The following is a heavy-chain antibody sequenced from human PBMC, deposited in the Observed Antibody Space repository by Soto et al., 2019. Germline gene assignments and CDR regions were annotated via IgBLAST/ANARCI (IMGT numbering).Heavy chain of an antibody. J-gene: IGHJ5*02. CDR1: GGSISSSSYY. Sequence: QLQLQESGPGLVKPSETLSLTCTVSGGSISSSSYYWGWIRQPPGKGLEWIGSIYYSGSTYYNPSLKSRVTISVDTSKNQFSLKLSSVTAADTAVYYCARCGAGGIAVRPNWFDPWGQGTLVTVSS. V-gene: IGHV4-39*01. CDR2: IYYSGST. CDR3: ARCGAGGIAVRPNWFDP. D-gene: IGHD6-19*01.